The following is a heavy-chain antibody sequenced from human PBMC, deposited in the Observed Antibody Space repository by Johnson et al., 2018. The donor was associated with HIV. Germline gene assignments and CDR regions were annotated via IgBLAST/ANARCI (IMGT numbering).Heavy chain of an antibody. CDR2: ISYDGSNK. J-gene: IGHJ3*02. D-gene: IGHD6-13*01. CDR3: ARSSIYSSSWLADAFDI. CDR1: GFTFSSYA. V-gene: IGHV3-30-3*01. Sequence: QVQLVESGGGVVQPGRSLRLSCAASGFTFSSYAMHWVRQAPGKGQEWVAVISYDGSNKYYADSVKGRFTISRDNSKNTLYLQMNSLRAEDTAVYYCARSSIYSSSWLADAFDIWGQGTMVTVSS.